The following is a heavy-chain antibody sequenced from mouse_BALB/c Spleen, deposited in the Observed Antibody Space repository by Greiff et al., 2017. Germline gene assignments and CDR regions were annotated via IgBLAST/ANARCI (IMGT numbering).Heavy chain of an antibody. CDR2: INPSTGYT. J-gene: IGHJ2*01. CDR1: GYTFTSYW. D-gene: IGHD1-1*01. CDR3: ARSVYYYGSSSYFDY. Sequence: QVQLKQSGAELAKPGASVKMSCKASGYTFTSYWMHWVKQRPGQGLEWIGYINPSTGYTEYNQKFKDKATLTADKSSSTAYMQLSSLTSEDSAVYYCARSVYYYGSSSYFDYWGQGTTLTVSS. V-gene: IGHV1-7*01.